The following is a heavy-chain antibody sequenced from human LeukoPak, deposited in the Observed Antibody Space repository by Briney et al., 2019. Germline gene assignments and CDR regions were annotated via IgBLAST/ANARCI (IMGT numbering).Heavy chain of an antibody. CDR2: ISAYNGNT. CDR1: GYTFTSYG. CDR3: ARQQLEWATIRNVGYYQYYYMDV. V-gene: IGHV1-18*01. J-gene: IGHJ6*03. D-gene: IGHD1-1*01. Sequence: ASVKVSCKASGYTFTSYGISWVRQAPGQGLEWMGWISAYNGNTNYAQKLQGRVTMTTDTSTSTAYMELRSLRSDDTAVYYCARQQLEWATIRNVGYYQYYYMDVWGKGTTVIVSS.